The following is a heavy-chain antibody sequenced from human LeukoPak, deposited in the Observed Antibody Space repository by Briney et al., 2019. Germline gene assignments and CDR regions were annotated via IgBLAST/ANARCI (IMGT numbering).Heavy chain of an antibody. CDR1: GGSISSYY. CDR2: IYYSGST. Sequence: PSETLSLTCTVSGGSISSYYWSWIRQPPGKGLEWIGYIYYSGSTNYNPSLKSRVTISVDTSKTQFSLKLSSVTAADTAVYYCAGSYSSSWYGRAEYFQHWGQGTLVTVSS. V-gene: IGHV4-59*08. CDR3: AGSYSSSWYGRAEYFQH. J-gene: IGHJ1*01. D-gene: IGHD6-13*01.